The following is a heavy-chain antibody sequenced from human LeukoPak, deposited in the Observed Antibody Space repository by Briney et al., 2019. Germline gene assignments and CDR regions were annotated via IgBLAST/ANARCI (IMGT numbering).Heavy chain of an antibody. Sequence: GSLRLSCAASGFPFSDYYMSWIRPAPGKGLEWVSYISSSGSTIYYADSVKGRFTISRDNAKNSLYLQMNSLRAEDTAVYYCARDQYYYDSSGYYNFDYWGQGTLVTVSS. V-gene: IGHV3-11*01. CDR1: GFPFSDYY. J-gene: IGHJ4*02. D-gene: IGHD3-22*01. CDR2: ISSSGSTI. CDR3: ARDQYYYDSSGYYNFDY.